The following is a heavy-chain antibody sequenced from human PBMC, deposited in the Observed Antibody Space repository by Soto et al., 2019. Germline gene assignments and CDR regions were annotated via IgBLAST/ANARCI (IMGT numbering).Heavy chain of an antibody. V-gene: IGHV3-33*01. J-gene: IGHJ6*02. D-gene: IGHD3-10*01. Sequence: QVQLVESGGGVVQPGRSLRLSCAASGFTFSSYGMQWVRQAPGKGLEWVAVIWYDGSNKYYADSVKGRFTISRDNSKNTLYLQMNSLRAEDTAVYYCARDFVVGLLWCGEGMDVWGQGTTVTVSS. CDR2: IWYDGSNK. CDR3: ARDFVVGLLWCGEGMDV. CDR1: GFTFSSYG.